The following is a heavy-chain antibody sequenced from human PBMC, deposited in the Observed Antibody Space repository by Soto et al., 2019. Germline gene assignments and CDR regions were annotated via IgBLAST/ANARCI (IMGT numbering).Heavy chain of an antibody. CDR1: GFTFSSYG. CDR2: ISYDGSNK. V-gene: IGHV3-30*18. CDR3: AKDAPGRSGYDSFLYYFDY. J-gene: IGHJ4*02. Sequence: GGSLRLSCAASGFTFSSYGMHWVRQAPGKGLEWVAVISYDGSNKYYADSVKGRFTISRDNSKNTLYLQMNSLRAEDTAVYYCAKDAPGRSGYDSFLYYFDYWGQGTLVTVSS. D-gene: IGHD5-12*01.